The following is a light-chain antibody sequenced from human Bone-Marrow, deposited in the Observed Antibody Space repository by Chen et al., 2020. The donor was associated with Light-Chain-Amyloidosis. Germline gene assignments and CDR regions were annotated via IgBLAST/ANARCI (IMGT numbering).Light chain of an antibody. CDR1: SGSIATNY. Sequence: NFMLTQPHSVSESPGKTVIISCTRSSGSIATNYVQWYQQRPGSSPTTVIYEDDQRPSGVPDRFSGAIDGSSNAASLPISELKTEDEADYYCQSYQGSSQGVFGGGTKLTVL. J-gene: IGLJ3*02. CDR3: QSYQGSSQGV. CDR2: EDD. V-gene: IGLV6-57*01.